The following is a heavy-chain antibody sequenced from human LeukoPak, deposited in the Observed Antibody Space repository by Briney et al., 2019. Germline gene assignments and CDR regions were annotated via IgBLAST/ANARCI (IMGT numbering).Heavy chain of an antibody. J-gene: IGHJ3*01. V-gene: IGHV3-30*02. D-gene: IGHD3-22*01. CDR1: GFTFSDYG. CDR2: VRYDGNDI. Sequence: GGSLRLSCAASGFTFSDYGMHWVRLPPGKGLEWVAFVRYDGNDIHHSESVKGRFTISRDNSKNTLYLQMNSLRAEDTAVYYCAKIHTYYYDSGGYPRAFDVWGQGTMVTVSS. CDR3: AKIHTYYYDSGGYPRAFDV.